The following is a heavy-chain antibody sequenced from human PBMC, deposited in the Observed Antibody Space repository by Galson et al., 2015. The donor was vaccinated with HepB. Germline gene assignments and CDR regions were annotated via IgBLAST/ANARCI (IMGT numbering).Heavy chain of an antibody. Sequence: SLRLSCAASGLHLTNAWVSWLRQAPGKGLEWVGRIRSKTYDGTVDYAAPVKGRFAISRDDSRNTVSLQMSSLRIEDTAVYYCTTFKVPGANSDCWGQGALVTVSS. D-gene: IGHD6-19*01. CDR3: TTFKVPGANSDC. J-gene: IGHJ4*02. CDR2: IRSKTYDGTV. V-gene: IGHV3-15*01. CDR1: GLHLTNAW.